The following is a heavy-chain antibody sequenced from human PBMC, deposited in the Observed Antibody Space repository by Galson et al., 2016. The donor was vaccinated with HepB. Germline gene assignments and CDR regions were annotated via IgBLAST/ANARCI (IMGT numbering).Heavy chain of an antibody. Sequence: SETLSLTCTVSGGSINNYYWSWIRQPPGKGLQWIGTIYFTGRTYYSPSLESRVAIYVDTSKNQFSLRLPSVTAADTAVYYCARHRTPASCLNNWFEPWGQGMLVSVSS. CDR2: IYFTGRT. CDR1: GGSINNYY. J-gene: IGHJ5*02. D-gene: IGHD2-21*01. V-gene: IGHV4-59*04. CDR3: ARHRTPASCLNNWFEP.